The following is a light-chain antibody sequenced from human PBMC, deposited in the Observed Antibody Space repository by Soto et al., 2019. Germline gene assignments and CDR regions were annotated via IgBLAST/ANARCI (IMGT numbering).Light chain of an antibody. CDR2: DTS. CDR1: TGAVTSNNH. CDR3: LLSYNAALV. Sequence: QAVVTQEPSLTVSPGGTVTLTCGSSTGAVTSNNHPYWFQQKAGQAPRTLIYDTSNKHSWTPARFSGSLLGDKAALTLSGAQPEDEAQYYCLLSYNAALVFGGGTKVTVL. V-gene: IGLV7-46*01. J-gene: IGLJ2*01.